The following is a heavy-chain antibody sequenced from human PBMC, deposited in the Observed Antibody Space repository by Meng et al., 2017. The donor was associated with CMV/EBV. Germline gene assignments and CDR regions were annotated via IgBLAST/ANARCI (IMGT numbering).Heavy chain of an antibody. J-gene: IGHJ3*02. CDR3: AGTYYYDSSGYYYSAFDI. V-gene: IGHV1-69*05. Sequence: SAKVSCKASGGTFSSYAISWVRQAPGQGLEWMGGIIPIFGTANYAQKFQGRVTITTDESTSTAYMELSSLRSEDTAVYYCAGTYYYDSSGYYYSAFDIWGQGTMVTVSS. CDR1: GGTFSSYA. D-gene: IGHD3-22*01. CDR2: IIPIFGTA.